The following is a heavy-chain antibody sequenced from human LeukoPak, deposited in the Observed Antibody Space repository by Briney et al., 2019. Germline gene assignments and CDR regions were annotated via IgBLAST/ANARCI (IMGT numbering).Heavy chain of an antibody. D-gene: IGHD3-3*01. V-gene: IGHV4-59*01. CDR1: GGSISSFY. CDR3: ARAVYRMSGTGASFDY. CDR2: IYYSGTA. J-gene: IGHJ4*02. Sequence: SETLSLTCTVSGGSISSFYWSWIRQPPGKGLEWIGYIYYSGTANYNPSLKSRVTISVDTSKNQFYLKLHAVTAADTAVYYCARAVYRMSGTGASFDYWGQGTLVTVSS.